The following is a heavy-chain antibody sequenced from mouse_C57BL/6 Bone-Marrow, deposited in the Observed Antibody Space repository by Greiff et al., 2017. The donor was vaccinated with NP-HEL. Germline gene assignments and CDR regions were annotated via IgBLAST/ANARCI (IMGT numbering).Heavy chain of an antibody. V-gene: IGHV2-5*01. D-gene: IGHD2-5*01. CDR1: GFSLTSYG. Sequence: VKLMESGPGLVQPSQSLSITCTVSGFSLTSYGVHWVRQSPGKGLEWLGVIWRGGSTDYNAAFMSRLSITKDNSKSQVFFKMNSLQADDTAIYYCAKKGGSNYGLAYWGQGTLVTVSA. CDR3: AKKGGSNYGLAY. CDR2: IWRGGST. J-gene: IGHJ3*01.